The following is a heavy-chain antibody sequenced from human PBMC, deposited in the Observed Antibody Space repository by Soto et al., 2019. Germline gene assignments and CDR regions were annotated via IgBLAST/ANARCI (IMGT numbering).Heavy chain of an antibody. J-gene: IGHJ4*02. CDR2: ISAYNDNT. Sequence: ASVKVSCKASGYTFTSYGLNWVRQAPGQGLEWMGWISAYNDNTYYAQKVQGRVILTIDTSTSTGSMELGSLISDDTAVYYCARGQIQSDFDYWGQGSLVTVSS. V-gene: IGHV1-18*04. D-gene: IGHD3-3*01. CDR3: ARGQIQSDFDY. CDR1: GYTFTSYG.